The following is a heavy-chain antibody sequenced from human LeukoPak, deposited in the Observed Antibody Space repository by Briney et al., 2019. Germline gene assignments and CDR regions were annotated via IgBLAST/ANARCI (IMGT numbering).Heavy chain of an antibody. V-gene: IGHV3-21*01. Sequence: GGSLRLSCAASGFTFSSYSMNWVRQAPGKGLEWVSSISSSSSYIYYADSVKGRFTITRDNAKNSLYLQMNSLRAEDTAVYYCARDHDDILTGTKGAFDIWGQGTMVTVSS. D-gene: IGHD3-9*01. CDR1: GFTFSSYS. J-gene: IGHJ3*02. CDR3: ARDHDDILTGTKGAFDI. CDR2: ISSSSSYI.